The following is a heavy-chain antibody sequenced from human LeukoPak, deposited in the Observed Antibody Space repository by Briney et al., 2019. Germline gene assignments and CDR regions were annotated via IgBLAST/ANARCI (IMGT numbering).Heavy chain of an antibody. J-gene: IGHJ4*02. V-gene: IGHV3-21*01. CDR1: GFTFSNYS. Sequence: GGSLRLSCAASGFTFSNYSMNWVRQAPGKGLEWVSSISSSSSYIYYADSVKGRFTISRDNAKNSLYLQMNSLRAEDTAVYYCARDNPPDIVVVVAADGEDYWGQGTLVTVSS. D-gene: IGHD2-15*01. CDR2: ISSSSSYI. CDR3: ARDNPPDIVVVVAADGEDY.